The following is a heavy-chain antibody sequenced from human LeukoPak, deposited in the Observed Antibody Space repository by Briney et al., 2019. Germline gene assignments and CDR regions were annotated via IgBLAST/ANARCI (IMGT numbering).Heavy chain of an antibody. D-gene: IGHD4-17*01. CDR3: ARERPYGDFQYYFDY. CDR2: IYYSGST. CDR1: GGSISSYY. Sequence: PSETLSLTCTVSGGSISSYYWSWIRQHPGKGLEWIGYIYYSGSTYYNPSLKSRVTISVDTSKNQFSLKLSSVTAADTAVYYCARERPYGDFQYYFDYWGQGTLVTVSS. V-gene: IGHV4-59*06. J-gene: IGHJ4*02.